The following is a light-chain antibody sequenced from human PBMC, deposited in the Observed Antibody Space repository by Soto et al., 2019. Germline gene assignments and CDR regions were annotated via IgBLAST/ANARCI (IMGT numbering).Light chain of an antibody. J-gene: IGLJ1*01. V-gene: IGLV2-14*01. CDR1: SSDVGGYNY. Sequence: QSVLTQPASVSGSPGQSITISCTGTSSDVGGYNYVSWYQQHPGKAPKLMIYDVSNRPSGVSNRFSGSKSGNTASLTISGLQAEDEADYYCSSCTSSSTFYVFGTGTNVTVL. CDR3: SSCTSSSTFYV. CDR2: DVS.